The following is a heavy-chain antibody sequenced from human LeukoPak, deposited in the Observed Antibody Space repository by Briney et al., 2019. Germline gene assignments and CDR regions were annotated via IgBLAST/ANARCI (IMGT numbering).Heavy chain of an antibody. CDR2: IYWDDDK. Sequence: SGPTHVTPTQPLTPTCTFSWFSLSTLGGGVGWMRQPPGKTLEWLALIYWDDDKRYSPSPTTRLTITKDCSKNQLLLPITTTDRVDTATYYCAHSYYYGSGSYYMVLDYWGQGTLVTVSS. D-gene: IGHD3-10*01. J-gene: IGHJ4*02. V-gene: IGHV2-5*02. CDR3: AHSYYYGSGSYYMVLDY. CDR1: WFSLSTLGGG.